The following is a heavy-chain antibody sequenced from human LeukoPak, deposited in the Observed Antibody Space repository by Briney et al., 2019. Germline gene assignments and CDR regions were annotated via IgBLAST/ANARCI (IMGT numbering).Heavy chain of an antibody. CDR3: ARGGDVYYDSSGYPLDY. CDR1: GFTFSSYG. V-gene: IGHV3-33*01. D-gene: IGHD3-22*01. CDR2: IWYDGSNK. Sequence: PGRSLRLSCAASGFTFSSYGMHWVRQAPGKGLEWVAVIWYDGSNKYYADSVKGRFTISRDNSKNTLYLQMNSLRAEDTAVYYCARGGDVYYDSSGYPLDYWGQGTLVTVSS. J-gene: IGHJ4*02.